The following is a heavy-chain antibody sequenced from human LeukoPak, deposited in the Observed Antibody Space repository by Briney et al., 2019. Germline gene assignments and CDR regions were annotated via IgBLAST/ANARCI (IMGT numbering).Heavy chain of an antibody. V-gene: IGHV3-30*04. J-gene: IGHJ2*01. CDR2: ISYHARDQ. CDR3: AKDRTVGASYWYFDL. Sequence: GGSLRLSCTASGFTFSDHAMHWVRQAPGKGLEWVTVISYHARDQFYADSVKGRFTISRDSSRNTLFLHMNTLRAEDTAIYYCAKDRTVGASYWYFDLWGRGTLVTVSS. D-gene: IGHD1-26*01. CDR1: GFTFSDHA.